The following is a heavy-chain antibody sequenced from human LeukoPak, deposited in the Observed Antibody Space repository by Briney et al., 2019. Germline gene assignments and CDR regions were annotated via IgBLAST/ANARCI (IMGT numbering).Heavy chain of an antibody. D-gene: IGHD3-10*01. V-gene: IGHV4-59*08. CDR1: GGSMSNNY. J-gene: IGHJ4*02. Sequence: SETLSLTCTVSGGSMSNNYWGWIRQPPGKGVEWIGSVYNSGGPIYNPSLKSRVTISVDTSKNQFSLNLNSVTAADTAVYYCARYSSGTYLDFWGQGTLVTVSS. CDR2: VYNSGGP. CDR3: ARYSSGTYLDF.